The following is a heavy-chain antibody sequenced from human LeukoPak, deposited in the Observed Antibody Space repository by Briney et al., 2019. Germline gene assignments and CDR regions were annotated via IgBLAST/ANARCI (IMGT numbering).Heavy chain of an antibody. J-gene: IGHJ4*02. CDR1: GFTFTNYP. D-gene: IGHD3-22*01. Sequence: GGSLRLSCAASGFTFTNYPVHWVRQAPGKGLEWVTVISYDGTTKYYADTVKGRFTISRDNSRNTLYLQMNNLRTEDTAVYYCASPYYYDGSSYYHFFDHWGQGTLVTVSS. V-gene: IGHV3-30*04. CDR3: ASPYYYDGSSYYHFFDH. CDR2: ISYDGTTK.